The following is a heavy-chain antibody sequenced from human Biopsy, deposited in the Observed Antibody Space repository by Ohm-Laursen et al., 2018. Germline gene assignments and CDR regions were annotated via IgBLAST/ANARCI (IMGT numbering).Heavy chain of an antibody. CDR3: ARRGSGGRSFDH. CDR2: ISDSGST. V-gene: IGHV4-59*08. CDR1: GGSISSFY. J-gene: IGHJ4*02. D-gene: IGHD2-15*01. Sequence: GTLSLTCAVSGGSISSFYWTWIRQPPGKGPEWIGDISDSGSTNYKPSLKSRVIISVDTSKNQFSLNLSSWTAADTAVYYCARRGSGGRSFDHWGQGTLVTVSS.